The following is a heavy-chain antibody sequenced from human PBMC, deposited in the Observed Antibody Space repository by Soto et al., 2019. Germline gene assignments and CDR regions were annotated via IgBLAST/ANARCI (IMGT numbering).Heavy chain of an antibody. CDR2: IDWDDDK. J-gene: IGHJ4*02. D-gene: IGHD3-9*01. CDR1: GFSLSTSGMC. V-gene: IGHV2-70*01. Sequence: GSGATLVNPTQTLTLTCTFSGFSLSTSGMCVSWIRQPPGKALEWLALIDWDDDKYYSTSLKTRLTISKDTSKNQVVLTMTNMDPVDTATYYCARIMYYDILTGYVSIFDYWGQGTLVTVS. CDR3: ARIMYYDILTGYVSIFDY.